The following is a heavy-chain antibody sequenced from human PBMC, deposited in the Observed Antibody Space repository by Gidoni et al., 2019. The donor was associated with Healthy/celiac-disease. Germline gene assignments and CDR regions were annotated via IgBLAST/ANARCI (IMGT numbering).Heavy chain of an antibody. J-gene: IGHJ4*02. D-gene: IGHD3-22*01. CDR1: GGSISSGDYY. CDR2: IYYSGST. CDR3: ARGLSDEYYYDSSGYWDY. Sequence: QVQLQESGPGLVKPSQTLSLTCTVSGGSISSGDYYWSWIRQPPGKGLEWIGYIYYSGSTYYNPSLKSRVTISVDTSKNQFSLKLSSVTAADTAVYYCARGLSDEYYYDSSGYWDYWGQGTLVTVSS. V-gene: IGHV4-30-4*01.